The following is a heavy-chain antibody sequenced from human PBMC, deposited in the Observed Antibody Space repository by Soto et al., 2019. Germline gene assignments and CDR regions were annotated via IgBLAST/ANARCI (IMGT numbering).Heavy chain of an antibody. D-gene: IGHD3-10*01. J-gene: IGHJ3*02. CDR3: ALYGSGSYDAFDI. CDR2: IYHSGST. Sequence: SETLSLTCAVSGGSISSSNWWSWVRQPPGKGLEWIGEIYHSGSTNYNPSLKSRVTISVDKSKNQFSLKLSSVTAADTAVYYCALYGSGSYDAFDIWGQGTMVTVSS. CDR1: GGSISSSNW. V-gene: IGHV4-4*02.